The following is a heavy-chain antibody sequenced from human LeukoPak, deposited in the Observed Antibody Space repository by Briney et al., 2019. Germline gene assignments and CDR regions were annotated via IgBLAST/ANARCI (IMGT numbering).Heavy chain of an antibody. CDR3: ARQTGSGLFILP. J-gene: IGHJ4*02. V-gene: IGHV4-39*01. CDR1: GVSISSSNSS. Sequence: SETLSLTCTVSGVSISSSNSSWGWIRPPPRKGLEWIGSIYYSGNTYYNASLKSQVSISIDTSKNQFSLKLTSVTAADTAVYYCARQTGSGLFILPGGQGTLVTVSS. CDR2: IYYSGNT. D-gene: IGHD3/OR15-3a*01.